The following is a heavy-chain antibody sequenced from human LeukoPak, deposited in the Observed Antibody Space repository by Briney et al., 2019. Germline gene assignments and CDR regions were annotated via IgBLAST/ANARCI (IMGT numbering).Heavy chain of an antibody. CDR2: FDPEDGET. D-gene: IGHD2/OR15-2a*01. V-gene: IGHV1-24*01. J-gene: IGHJ6*02. CDR3: ATPGTTFYSYYYYGMDV. Sequence: ASVKVSCKVSGYTLTELPMHWVRQAPGKGLEWMGGFDPEDGETIYAQKFQGRVTMTEDTSTDTAYMELSSLRSEDTAVYYCATPGTTFYSYYYYGMDVWGQGTTVTVSS. CDR1: GYTLTELP.